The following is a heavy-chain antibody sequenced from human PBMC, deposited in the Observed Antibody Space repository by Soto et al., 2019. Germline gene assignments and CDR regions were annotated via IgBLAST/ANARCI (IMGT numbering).Heavy chain of an antibody. CDR3: ARVARSTLPPPDDY. CDR1: GFIFGSYG. Sequence: QVQLVESGGGVVQPGRSLRLSCVASGFIFGSYGMHWVRQAPGEGLEWVAVISYDGTNKYYADSVKGRFTISRDNAKNTLRLQMNSTSTEDTVMYYCARVARSTLPPPDDYWGQGTLVTVSS. CDR2: ISYDGTNK. D-gene: IGHD2-15*01. V-gene: IGHV3-30*03. J-gene: IGHJ4*02.